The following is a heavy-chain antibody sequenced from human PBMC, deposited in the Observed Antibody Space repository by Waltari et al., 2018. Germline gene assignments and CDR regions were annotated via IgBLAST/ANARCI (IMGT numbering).Heavy chain of an antibody. CDR2: VVTGGSAT. D-gene: IGHD3-10*01. CDR3: ARVLYYGKNVYQYYFDY. V-gene: IGHV3-74*02. CDR1: GFTFGNYW. Sequence: EVQLVGSGGGLVQPGGSLRLSCAASGFTFGNYWTHWVRQAPGRGLVWVGRVVTGGSATTNADSVKGRCSISRDNAKNTLYLQMDTLRAEDTAVYYCARVLYYGKNVYQYYFDYWGQGTLVTVSS. J-gene: IGHJ4*02.